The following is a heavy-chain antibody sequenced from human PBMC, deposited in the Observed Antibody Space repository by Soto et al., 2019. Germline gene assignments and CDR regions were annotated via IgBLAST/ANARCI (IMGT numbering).Heavy chain of an antibody. CDR2: ISSSGSYI. CDR1: GFTFSSYS. V-gene: IGHV3-21*01. J-gene: IGHJ4*02. Sequence: PGGSLRLSCAASGFTFSSYSMNWVRQAPGKGLEWVSSISSSGSYIYYADSVKGRFTISRDNAKNSLYLQMNSLRAEDTAVYYCARDTRNCYYFDYWGQGTLVTVSS. CDR3: ARDTRNCYYFDY. D-gene: IGHD2-21*01.